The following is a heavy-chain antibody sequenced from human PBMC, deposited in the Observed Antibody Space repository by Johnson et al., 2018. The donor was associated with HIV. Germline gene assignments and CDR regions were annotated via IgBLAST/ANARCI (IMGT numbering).Heavy chain of an antibody. V-gene: IGHV3-53*01. CDR3: ARDELGEDAFDI. J-gene: IGHJ3*02. CDR2: IYSGGST. Sequence: VQLVESGGGVVRPGGSLRLSCAASGFTVSSNYMSWVRQAPGKGLEWVSVIYSGGSTYYADSVQGRFTISRDNSKNTLYLQMNSLRAEDTAVYYCARDELGEDAFDIWGQGTMVTVSS. CDR1: GFTVSSNY. D-gene: IGHD3-16*01.